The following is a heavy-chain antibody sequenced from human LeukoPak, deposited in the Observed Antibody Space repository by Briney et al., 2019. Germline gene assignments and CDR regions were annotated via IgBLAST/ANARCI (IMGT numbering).Heavy chain of an antibody. CDR2: IYYSGST. D-gene: IGHD3-9*01. CDR1: GGSISSYY. CDR3: ARLKNILTGYYYFDY. J-gene: IGHJ4*02. Sequence: SETLSLTCTVSGGSISSYYWSWIRQPPGKGLGWIGYIYYSGSTNYNPSLKSRVTISVDTSKNQFSLELSSVTAADTAVYYCARLKNILTGYYYFDYWGQGTLVTVSS. V-gene: IGHV4-59*08.